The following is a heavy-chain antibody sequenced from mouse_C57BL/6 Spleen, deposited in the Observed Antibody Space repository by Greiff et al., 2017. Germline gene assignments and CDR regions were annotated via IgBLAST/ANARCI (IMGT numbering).Heavy chain of an antibody. J-gene: IGHJ2*01. CDR3: ARGGNYGSSYAYFDY. D-gene: IGHD1-1*01. V-gene: IGHV14-2*01. Sequence: VHVKQSGAELVKPGASVKLSCTASGFNIKDYYMHWVKQRTEQGLEWIGRIDPEDGETKYAPKYQGKATITADTSSNTAYLQLSSLTSEDTAVYYCARGGNYGSSYAYFDYWGQGTTLTVSS. CDR1: GFNIKDYY. CDR2: IDPEDGET.